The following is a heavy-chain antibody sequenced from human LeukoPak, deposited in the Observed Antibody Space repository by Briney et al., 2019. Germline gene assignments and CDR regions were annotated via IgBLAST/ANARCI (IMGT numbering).Heavy chain of an antibody. CDR2: IKQDGSET. D-gene: IGHD3-3*01. CDR3: ARDFWGAYRVDYFDY. J-gene: IGHJ4*02. V-gene: IGHV3-7*01. Sequence: PGGSLRLSRAASGFIFRNYWMSWVRRAPGKGLEWVANIKQDGSETYYVDSVRGRFTISRDNAEKSLYLQMNSLRVEDTAVYYCARDFWGAYRVDYFDYWGQGTLVTVSS. CDR1: GFIFRNYW.